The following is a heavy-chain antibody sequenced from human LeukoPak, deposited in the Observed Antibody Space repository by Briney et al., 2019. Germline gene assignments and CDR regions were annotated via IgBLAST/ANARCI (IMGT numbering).Heavy chain of an antibody. J-gene: IGHJ4*02. Sequence: PGGSLRLSCAASGFTFDDYAMHWVRQAPGKGLEWVSGISWNSDTIDYADSVKGRFTISRDNAKNSLYLQMNSLRAEDTALYYCANGPVVRGVIGYFDYWGQGTLVTVSS. CDR2: ISWNSDTI. CDR3: ANGPVVRGVIGYFDY. D-gene: IGHD3-10*01. CDR1: GFTFDDYA. V-gene: IGHV3-9*01.